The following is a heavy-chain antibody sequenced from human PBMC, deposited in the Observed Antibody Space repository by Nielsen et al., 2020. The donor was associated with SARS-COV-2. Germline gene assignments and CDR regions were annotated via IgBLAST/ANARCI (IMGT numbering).Heavy chain of an antibody. D-gene: IGHD1-14*01. CDR3: ARVPYNHRDNWFDP. CDR1: GGTFSSYA. V-gene: IGHV1-69*13. Sequence: SVKVSCKASGGTFSSYAISWVRQAPGQGLEWMGGIIPIFGTANYAQKFQGRVTITADESTSTAYMELSSLRSEDTAVYYCARVPYNHRDNWFDPWGQGTLVTVSS. CDR2: IIPIFGTA. J-gene: IGHJ5*02.